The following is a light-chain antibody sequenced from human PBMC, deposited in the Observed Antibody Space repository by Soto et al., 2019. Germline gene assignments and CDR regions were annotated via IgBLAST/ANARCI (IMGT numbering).Light chain of an antibody. J-gene: IGLJ1*01. Sequence: QSFLTQPASVSGSPGQSITISCTGTSSDVGGYNYVSWYQQHPGKAPKLMIYDVSNRPSGVSNRFSGSKSGNTASLTISGLQAEDEADYYCNSYTSSSTYVFGTGTKLTVL. CDR2: DVS. CDR1: SSDVGGYNY. V-gene: IGLV2-14*01. CDR3: NSYTSSSTYV.